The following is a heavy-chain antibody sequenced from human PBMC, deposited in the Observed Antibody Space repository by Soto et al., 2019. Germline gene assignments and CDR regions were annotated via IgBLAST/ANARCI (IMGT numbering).Heavy chain of an antibody. V-gene: IGHV1-69*02. CDR2: IIPILGIA. D-gene: IGHD3-10*01. Sequence: SVKVSCKASGGTFSSYTISWVRQAPGQGLEWMGRIIPILGIANYAQKFQGRVTITADKSTSTAYMELSSLRSEDTAVYYCARGWSSSGSYYYYGMDVWGQGTTVTVSS. CDR1: GGTFSSYT. CDR3: ARGWSSSGSYYYYGMDV. J-gene: IGHJ6*02.